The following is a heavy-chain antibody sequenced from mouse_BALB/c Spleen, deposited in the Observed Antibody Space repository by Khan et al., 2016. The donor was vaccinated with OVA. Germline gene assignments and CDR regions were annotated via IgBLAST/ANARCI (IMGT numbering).Heavy chain of an antibody. V-gene: IGHV1-61*01. Sequence: QVQLQQSGAELVRPGASVKLSCKASGYTFTSFWMNWVKLRPGQSLEWIGMIDPSDHKTHYNQMFKDKATLTVDKSSNTAYMQLSSLTSEDSAVYFCARGGYGTSFAFWGQGTLVTVSP. D-gene: IGHD2-1*01. J-gene: IGHJ3*01. CDR1: GYTFTSFW. CDR2: IDPSDHKT. CDR3: ARGGYGTSFAF.